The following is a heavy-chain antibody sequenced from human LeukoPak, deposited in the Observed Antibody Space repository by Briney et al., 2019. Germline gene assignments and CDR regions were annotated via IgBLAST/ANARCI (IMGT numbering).Heavy chain of an antibody. CDR2: MNHSGST. J-gene: IGHJ4*02. Sequence: PSETLSLTCAVYGGSFSGYYWSWIRQPPGKGLEWIGEMNHSGSTNYNPSLKSRVTISVDTSKNQFSLKLSSVTAADTAVYYCAKEGDIAVAGSLDYWGQGTLVTVSS. D-gene: IGHD6-19*01. V-gene: IGHV4-34*01. CDR3: AKEGDIAVAGSLDY. CDR1: GGSFSGYY.